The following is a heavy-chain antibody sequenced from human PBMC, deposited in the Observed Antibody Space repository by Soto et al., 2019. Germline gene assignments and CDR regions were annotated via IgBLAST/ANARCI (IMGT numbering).Heavy chain of an antibody. J-gene: IGHJ5*02. Sequence: ETLSLTCAVYGGSFSGYYWSWIRQPPGKGLEWIGEINHSGSTNYNPSLKSRVTISVDTSKNQFSLKLSSVTAADTAVYYCARATYDIVVVPAAMGRSWFDPWGQGTLVPVSS. D-gene: IGHD2-2*01. CDR2: INHSGST. CDR1: GGSFSGYY. CDR3: ARATYDIVVVPAAMGRSWFDP. V-gene: IGHV4-34*01.